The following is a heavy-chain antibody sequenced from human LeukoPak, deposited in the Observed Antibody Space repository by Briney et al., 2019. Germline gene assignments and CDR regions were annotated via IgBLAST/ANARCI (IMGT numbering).Heavy chain of an antibody. CDR1: GFTFSSYA. V-gene: IGHV3-64*01. Sequence: QPGGSLRLSCVASGFTFSSYAMHWVRQAPGKGLEYVSAISSNGGSTYYANSVKGRFTISRDNSKNTLFLQMGSLRAEDMAVYYCARDGIAGAPTYYFDYWGQGTLVTVSS. J-gene: IGHJ4*02. CDR3: ARDGIAGAPTYYFDY. CDR2: ISSNGGST. D-gene: IGHD6-19*01.